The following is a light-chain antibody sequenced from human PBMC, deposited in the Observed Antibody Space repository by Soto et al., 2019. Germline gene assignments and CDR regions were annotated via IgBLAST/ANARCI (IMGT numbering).Light chain of an antibody. Sequence: QSVLTQPAYAYGSPGQSVTISCNGTSSDIGGYNYVSWYQQHPGKAPKLMIYEVTKRPSGVPDRFSGSKSGNTASLTVSGLQAEDEADYYCSSYAGSNNLGVFGTGTKVTVL. V-gene: IGLV2-8*01. CDR2: EVT. CDR3: SSYAGSNNLGV. CDR1: SSDIGGYNY. J-gene: IGLJ1*01.